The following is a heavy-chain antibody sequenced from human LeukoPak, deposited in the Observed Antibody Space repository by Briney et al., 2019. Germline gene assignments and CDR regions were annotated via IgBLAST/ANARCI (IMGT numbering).Heavy chain of an antibody. Sequence: SETLSLTCTVSGGSISSSGYYWGWIRQPPGKGLEWIGSIYYSGSTYYNPSLKSRVTISVDTSKNQFSLKLSSVTAADTAVYYCARGDPYSSGWADYWGQGTLVTVSS. D-gene: IGHD6-19*01. J-gene: IGHJ4*02. CDR2: IYYSGST. CDR3: ARGDPYSSGWADY. CDR1: GGSISSSGYY. V-gene: IGHV4-39*07.